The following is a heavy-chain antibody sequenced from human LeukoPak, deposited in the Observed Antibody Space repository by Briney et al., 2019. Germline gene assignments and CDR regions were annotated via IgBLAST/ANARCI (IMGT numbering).Heavy chain of an antibody. Sequence: ASVKVSCKASGYTFTSYGISGGPQAPGQGREWMGWISAYNGNTNYAQKIQGQVSMTTDTSTSTAYMELRRLRSDDAAVYYCARVSGSGIKGAFDIWGQGTMVTVSS. D-gene: IGHD3-10*01. CDR2: ISAYNGNT. J-gene: IGHJ3*02. V-gene: IGHV1-18*01. CDR3: ARVSGSGIKGAFDI. CDR1: GYTFTSYG.